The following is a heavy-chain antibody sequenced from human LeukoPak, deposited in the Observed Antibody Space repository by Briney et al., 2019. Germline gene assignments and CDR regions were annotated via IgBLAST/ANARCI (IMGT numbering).Heavy chain of an antibody. CDR3: AKGIYSSGWSYFDY. Sequence: GGSLRLSCAASGFTFSNSAMSWVRQAPGKGLEWVSTLSGSGITTYYADSVKGRFTISRDNSKNTLYLQMNGLRAEDTAVYYCAKGIYSSGWSYFDYWGHGTQVTVPS. CDR1: GFTFSNSA. D-gene: IGHD6-19*01. V-gene: IGHV3-23*01. CDR2: LSGSGITT. J-gene: IGHJ4*01.